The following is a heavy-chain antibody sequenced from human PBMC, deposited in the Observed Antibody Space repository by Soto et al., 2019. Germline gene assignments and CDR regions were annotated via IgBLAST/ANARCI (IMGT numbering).Heavy chain of an antibody. CDR2: INPTTGST. CDR3: ARDLHREYSFDY. J-gene: IGHJ4*02. V-gene: IGHV1-46*01. CDR1: GYTFTNNY. Sequence: ASVKVSCKASGYTFTNNYMHWVRQAPGQGLEWMGIINPTTGSTNYAQKFLGRVTMTRDTSTSTVYMEVSSLNSEDTAVYYCARDLHREYSFDYWGQGTLVTVSS.